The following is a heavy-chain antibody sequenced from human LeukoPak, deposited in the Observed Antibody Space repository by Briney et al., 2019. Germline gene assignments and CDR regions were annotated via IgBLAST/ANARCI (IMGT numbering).Heavy chain of an antibody. CDR2: ISGSGGST. J-gene: IGHJ4*02. V-gene: IGHV3-23*01. CDR1: GFTFSSYA. CDR3: ARDFGSGSYLEPIYYFDY. Sequence: GGSLRLPCAAPGFTFSSYAMSWVRQAPGKGLEWVSAISGSGGSTYYADSVKGRFTISRDNSKNTLYLQMNSLRAEDTAVYYCARDFGSGSYLEPIYYFDYWGQGTLVTVSS. D-gene: IGHD1-26*01.